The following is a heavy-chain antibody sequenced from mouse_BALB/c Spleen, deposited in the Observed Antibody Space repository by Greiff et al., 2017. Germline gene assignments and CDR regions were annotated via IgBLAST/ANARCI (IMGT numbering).Heavy chain of an antibody. CDR1: GFTFSSYG. J-gene: IGHJ1*01. D-gene: IGHD2-2*01. CDR2: ISSGGSYT. CDR3: ARQGYGYGDWYFDV. Sequence: EVMLVESGGDLVKPGGSLKLSCAASGFTFSSYGMSWVRQTPDKRLEWVATISSGGSYTYYPDSVKGRFTISRDNAKNTLYLQMSSLKSEDTAMYYCARQGYGYGDWYFDVWGAGTTVTVSS. V-gene: IGHV5-6*01.